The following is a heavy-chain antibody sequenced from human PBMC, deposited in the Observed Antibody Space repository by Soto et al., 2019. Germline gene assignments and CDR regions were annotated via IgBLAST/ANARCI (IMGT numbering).Heavy chain of an antibody. Sequence: GGSLRLSCAASGFTFSSYWMIWVRQAPGKELEWVANIKQDGSEKYYVDSVKGRFTISRDNAKNSLYLQMNSLRAEDTAVYYCARDLRFLEWLPYTHFDYWGQGTLVTVSS. CDR3: ARDLRFLEWLPYTHFDY. D-gene: IGHD3-3*01. J-gene: IGHJ4*02. V-gene: IGHV3-7*03. CDR2: IKQDGSEK. CDR1: GFTFSSYW.